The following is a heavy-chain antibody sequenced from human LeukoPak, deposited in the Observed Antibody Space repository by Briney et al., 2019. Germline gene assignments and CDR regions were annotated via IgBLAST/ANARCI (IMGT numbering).Heavy chain of an antibody. CDR3: ARGSALSSPGIAVAGAHFDY. J-gene: IGHJ4*02. CDR1: GGSFSGYY. V-gene: IGHV4-34*01. Sequence: SETLSLTCAVYGGSFSGYYWSWIRQPPGKGLEWTGEINHSGSTNYNPSLKSRVTISVDTSKNQFSLKLSSVTAADTAMYYCARGSALSSPGIAVAGAHFDYWGQGTLVTVSS. D-gene: IGHD6-19*01. CDR2: INHSGST.